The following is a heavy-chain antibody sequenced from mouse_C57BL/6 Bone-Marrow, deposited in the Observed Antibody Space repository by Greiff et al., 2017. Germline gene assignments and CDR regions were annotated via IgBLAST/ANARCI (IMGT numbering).Heavy chain of an antibody. V-gene: IGHV1-64*01. D-gene: IGHD1-1*01. Sequence: VKLMESGAELVKPGASVKLSCKASGYTFTSYWMHWVKQRPGQGLEWIGMIHPNSGSTNYNEKFKSKATLTVDKSSSTAYMQLSSLTSEDSAVYYCARSYYGSSWDYWGQGTTLTVSS. CDR1: GYTFTSYW. CDR2: IHPNSGST. CDR3: ARSYYGSSWDY. J-gene: IGHJ2*01.